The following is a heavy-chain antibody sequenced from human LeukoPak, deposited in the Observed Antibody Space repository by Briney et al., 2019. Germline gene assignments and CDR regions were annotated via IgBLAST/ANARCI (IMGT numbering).Heavy chain of an antibody. D-gene: IGHD3-10*01. CDR2: INPNSGGT. CDR1: GYTFTGYY. J-gene: IGHJ5*02. Sequence: GASVRVSRKASGYTFTGYYMHWVRQAPGQGLEWMGWINPNSGGTNYAQKLQGRVTMTRDTSISTAYMELSRLRSDDTAVYYCARPGSYYSNWFDPWGQGTLVTVSS. V-gene: IGHV1-2*02. CDR3: ARPGSYYSNWFDP.